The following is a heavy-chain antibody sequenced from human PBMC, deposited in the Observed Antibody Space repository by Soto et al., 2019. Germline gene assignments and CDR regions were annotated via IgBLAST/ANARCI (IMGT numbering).Heavy chain of an antibody. J-gene: IGHJ4*02. CDR3: AKERSVVATTPDFDY. CDR2: ASYDGSYK. D-gene: IGHD5-12*01. V-gene: IGHV3-30*18. CDR1: GFTFSSFG. Sequence: QVQLVESGGGVVQPGRSLRLSCAASGFTFSSFGMHWVRQAPGKGLERVAVASYDGSYKYYADSVKGRFTISRDNSKNTLYLQMNSLRAEDTAVYYCAKERSVVATTPDFDYWGQGTLGTVSS.